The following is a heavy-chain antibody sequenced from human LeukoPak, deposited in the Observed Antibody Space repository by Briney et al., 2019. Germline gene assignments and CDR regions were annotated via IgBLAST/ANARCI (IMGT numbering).Heavy chain of an antibody. Sequence: GGPLRLSCAASGFTFSSSWMNWVRQAPGKGLEWVANINQDGSEKYYVDFVRGRFTISRDNAKNSLYLQMNSLRAEDTAVYYCARAGSLWFGESKFDYWGQGTLVTVSS. D-gene: IGHD3-10*01. CDR3: ARAGSLWFGESKFDY. CDR1: GFTFSSSW. J-gene: IGHJ4*02. CDR2: INQDGSEK. V-gene: IGHV3-7*01.